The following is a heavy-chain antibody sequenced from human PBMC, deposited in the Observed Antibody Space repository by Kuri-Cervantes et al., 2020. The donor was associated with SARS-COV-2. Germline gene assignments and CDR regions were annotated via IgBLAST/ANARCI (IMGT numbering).Heavy chain of an antibody. V-gene: IGHV4-59*01. Sequence: SETLSLTCNVSGGSIRSYYWSWIRQPPGKGLEWIGYIYYSGSTNYNPSLKSRVTISVDTSKNQFSLKLSSVTAADTAVYYCARSFTVRGAYFDYWGQGTLVTVSS. CDR1: GGSIRSYY. CDR2: IYYSGST. D-gene: IGHD3-10*01. CDR3: ARSFTVRGAYFDY. J-gene: IGHJ4*02.